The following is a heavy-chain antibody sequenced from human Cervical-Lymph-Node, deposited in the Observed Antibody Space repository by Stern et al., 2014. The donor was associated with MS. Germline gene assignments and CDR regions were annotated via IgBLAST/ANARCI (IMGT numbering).Heavy chain of an antibody. CDR3: AHAFDSGYDSPLDY. CDR1: GFSLSSSGVS. CDR2: IYWDGDE. Sequence: ESGPTLVKPTQTLTLTCTFSGFSLSSSGVSVGWIRQPPGKALEWLALIYWDGDELYSPSLKSRLTVTKDTSKNQVVLRMTNMDPVDTGTYYCAHAFDSGYDSPLDYWGQGTLVTVSS. D-gene: IGHD5-12*01. V-gene: IGHV2-5*02. J-gene: IGHJ4*02.